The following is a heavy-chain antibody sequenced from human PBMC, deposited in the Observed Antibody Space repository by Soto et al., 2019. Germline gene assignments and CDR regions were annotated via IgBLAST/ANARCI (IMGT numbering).Heavy chain of an antibody. CDR1: GFTFNSYT. D-gene: IGHD3-16*02. V-gene: IGHV3-30-3*01. CDR2: ISYGGSNK. J-gene: IGHJ4*02. CDR3: AREKVIPFDY. Sequence: QVQLVESGGGVVQPGTSLRLSCAASGFTFNSYTMHWVRQAPGKGLEWVAVISYGGSNKYYADSVKGRFTISRDNSKNTLYLQMNTLRAEDTAVYYCAREKVIPFDYWGQGTLVTVSS.